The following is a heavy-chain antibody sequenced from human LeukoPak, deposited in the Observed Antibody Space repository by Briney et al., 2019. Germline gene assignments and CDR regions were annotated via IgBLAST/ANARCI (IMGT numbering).Heavy chain of an antibody. V-gene: IGHV3-7*01. CDR1: GFTFSSYW. D-gene: IGHD3-3*01. CDR3: ARANHLEYYCDY. J-gene: IGHJ4*02. Sequence: GSLRLSCAASGFTFSSYWMSWVRQAPGKGLEWVANIKQDGSEKYYVDSVKGRFTISRDNAKNSLYLQMNSLRAEDTAVYFCARANHLEYYCDYWGQGTLVTVSS. CDR2: IKQDGSEK.